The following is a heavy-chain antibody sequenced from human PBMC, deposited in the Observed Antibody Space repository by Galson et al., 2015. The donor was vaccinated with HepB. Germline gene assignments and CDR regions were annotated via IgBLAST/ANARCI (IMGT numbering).Heavy chain of an antibody. Sequence: SLRLSCAASGFTFSSYSMNWARQAPGKGLEWVSSISSIRSYIYYAASVKGRFTISRDNAKNSRNLQMNSLRAEDTAVYYFARDVWFGEVGNYYYGMDVWGQGTTVTVSS. J-gene: IGHJ6*02. CDR1: GFTFSSYS. CDR2: ISSIRSYI. V-gene: IGHV3-21*01. D-gene: IGHD3-10*01. CDR3: ARDVWFGEVGNYYYGMDV.